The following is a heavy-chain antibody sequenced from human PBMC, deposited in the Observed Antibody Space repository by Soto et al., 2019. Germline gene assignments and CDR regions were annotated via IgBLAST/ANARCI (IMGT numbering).Heavy chain of an antibody. CDR2: INPNSGGT. J-gene: IGHJ6*02. Sequence: ASVKVSFKASGYTFTAYYIHWLRQAPGQGLEWMGWINPNSGGTNYAQKFQDRVTMTRDTSISTAYMELSRLRSDDTAVYYCARIDPVTINYYYGMDVWGQGTTVTVSS. CDR1: GYTFTAYY. D-gene: IGHD3-3*01. CDR3: ARIDPVTINYYYGMDV. V-gene: IGHV1-2*02.